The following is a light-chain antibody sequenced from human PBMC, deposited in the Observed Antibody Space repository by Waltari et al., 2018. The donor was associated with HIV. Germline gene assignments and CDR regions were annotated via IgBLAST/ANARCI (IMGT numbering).Light chain of an antibody. CDR3: MQALQRIT. Sequence: DIVMTQSPLSLPVTPGEPASISCRSSQSLLHRNGYNYLDWYLQKPGQSPQLLIYLGSNQASGVPDRFSGSGSGTDFTLKISRVEAEDVGVYYCMQALQRITFGQGTRLEIK. V-gene: IGKV2-28*01. CDR1: QSLLHRNGYNY. CDR2: LGS. J-gene: IGKJ5*01.